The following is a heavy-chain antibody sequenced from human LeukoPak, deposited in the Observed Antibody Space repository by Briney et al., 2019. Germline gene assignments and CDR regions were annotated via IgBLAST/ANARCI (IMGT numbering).Heavy chain of an antibody. CDR3: ASNRIAAAGMDFDY. J-gene: IGHJ4*02. V-gene: IGHV1-69*05. D-gene: IGHD6-13*01. Sequence: SVKVSCKASGGTFSSYAISWVRQAPGQGLEWMGGIIPIFGTANYAQKFQGRVTITTDESTSTAYMELSSLRSGDTAVYYCASNRIAAAGMDFDYWGQGTLVTVSS. CDR2: IIPIFGTA. CDR1: GGTFSSYA.